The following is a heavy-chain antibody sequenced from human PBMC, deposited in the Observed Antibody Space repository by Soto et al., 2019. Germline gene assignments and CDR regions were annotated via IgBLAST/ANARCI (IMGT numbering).Heavy chain of an antibody. V-gene: IGHV1-2*02. CDR2: INPSSGET. Sequence: ASVKVSCKASGYTFIDYFIQWVRQAPGQGLEWMGWINPSSGETTYAQKFQGRVTMTRDTSISTAYMDLITLRSDDTAIYYCVRELKWRDLEYWGQGSPVTVSS. CDR3: VRELKWRDLEY. J-gene: IGHJ4*02. D-gene: IGHD2-15*01. CDR1: GYTFIDYF.